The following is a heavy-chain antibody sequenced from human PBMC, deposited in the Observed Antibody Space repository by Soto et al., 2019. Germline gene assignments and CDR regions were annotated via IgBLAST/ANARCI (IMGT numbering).Heavy chain of an antibody. V-gene: IGHV1-8*01. J-gene: IGHJ6*03. D-gene: IGHD6-6*01. CDR3: ARGVAARRQPVWYYYMDV. CDR2: MNPNSGNT. CDR1: GYTFTSYD. Sequence: ASVKVSCKASGYTFTSYDINWVRQATGQGLEWMGWMNPNSGNTGYAQKFQGRVTMTRNTSISTAYMELSSLRSEDTAVYYCARGVAARRQPVWYYYMDVWGKGTTVTVSS.